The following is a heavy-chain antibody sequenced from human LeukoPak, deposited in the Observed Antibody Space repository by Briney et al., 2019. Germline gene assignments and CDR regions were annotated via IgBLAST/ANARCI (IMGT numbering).Heavy chain of an antibody. CDR3: ARAPRPYYYDSSGYYYEHFQH. Sequence: ASVKVSCKASGGTFSSYAISWVRQATGQGLEWMGWMNPNSGNTGYAQKFQGRVTMTRNTSISTAYMELSSLRSEDTAVYYCARAPRPYYYDSSGYYYEHFQHWGQGTLVTVSS. J-gene: IGHJ1*01. CDR2: MNPNSGNT. CDR1: GGTFSSYA. D-gene: IGHD3-22*01. V-gene: IGHV1-8*02.